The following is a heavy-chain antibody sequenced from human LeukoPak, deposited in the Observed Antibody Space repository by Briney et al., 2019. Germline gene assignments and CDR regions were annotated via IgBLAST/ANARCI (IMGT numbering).Heavy chain of an antibody. CDR3: AKDNHRGVLLWPIDY. CDR1: GFTFSSYG. J-gene: IGHJ4*02. Sequence: QPGTSLRLSCAASGFTFSSYGMHWVRQAPGKGLEWVAVIWYDGSNEYYADSVKGRFTISRDNSKNTLYLQMNSLRAEHTAVYYCAKDNHRGVLLWPIDYWGQGTLVTVSS. V-gene: IGHV3-33*06. CDR2: IWYDGSNE. D-gene: IGHD3-10*01.